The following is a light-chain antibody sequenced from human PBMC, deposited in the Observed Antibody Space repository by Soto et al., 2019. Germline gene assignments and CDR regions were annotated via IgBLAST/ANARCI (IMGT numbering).Light chain of an antibody. V-gene: IGLV2-8*01. CDR3: SSHGGSNNPYV. CDR1: SSDIGGYNF. J-gene: IGLJ1*01. Sequence: QSVLTQPPSASGSPGQSVAISCTGTSSDIGGYNFVSWYQQHPGEAPKLMIYDVTKRPSGVPDRFSGSKSGNTATLIVSGLQAEDEADYYCSSHGGSNNPYVFGPGTKVTVL. CDR2: DVT.